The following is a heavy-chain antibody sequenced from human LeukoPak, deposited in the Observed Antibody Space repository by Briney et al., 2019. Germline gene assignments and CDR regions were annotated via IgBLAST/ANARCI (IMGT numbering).Heavy chain of an antibody. CDR2: ISYDGSNK. D-gene: IGHD3-16*01. CDR3: ARVITIRGFIFDY. J-gene: IGHJ4*02. V-gene: IGHV3-30*04. Sequence: GGSLRLSCAASGFTFSSYAMHWVRQAPGKGLEWVALISYDGSNKYYADSVKGRFTISRDNSKNTLYLQMNSLRTEDTAVYYCARVITIRGFIFDYWGKGTLVTVSS. CDR1: GFTFSSYA.